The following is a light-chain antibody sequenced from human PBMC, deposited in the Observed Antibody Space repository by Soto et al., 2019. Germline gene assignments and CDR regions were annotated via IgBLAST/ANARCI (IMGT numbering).Light chain of an antibody. J-gene: IGKJ1*01. CDR1: QSITIW. CDR3: QQYNSFSWT. CDR2: DAS. V-gene: IGKV1-5*01. Sequence: DIQMTQSPSTLSASVGDSVTITCRASQSITIWLAWYQQKPGKAPKLLIYDASSLEGGVPSRFSGSGSGTEFTLTISGLQPDDFATYYCQQYNSFSWTFGQGTTVETK.